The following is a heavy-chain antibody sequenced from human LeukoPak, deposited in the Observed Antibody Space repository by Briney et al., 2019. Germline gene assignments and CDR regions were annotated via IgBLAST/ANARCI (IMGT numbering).Heavy chain of an antibody. CDR3: ASDGRLSQLEYCSNTNCYMGAFDI. CDR2: INPNSGGT. V-gene: IGHV1-2*02. Sequence: VASVKVSCKASGYTFTGYYMHWVRQAPGQGLEWMGWINPNSGGTNYAQKFQGRVTMTRDTSISTAYMELSRLRSDDTAVCYCASDGRLSQLEYCSNTNCYMGAFDIWGQGTMVTVSS. J-gene: IGHJ3*02. D-gene: IGHD2-2*02. CDR1: GYTFTGYY.